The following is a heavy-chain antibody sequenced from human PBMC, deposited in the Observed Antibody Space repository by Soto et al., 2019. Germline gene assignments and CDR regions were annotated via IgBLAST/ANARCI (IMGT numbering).Heavy chain of an antibody. V-gene: IGHV4-59*01. Sequence: SEPLSLTCTVSGGSIIIYDWSWIRQPPGKGLEWVGYIYYSGSTNYNPSLKSRVTISVDTSKNQFSLKLSSVTAADTAVYYCARVGRWSAVAGRDAFDIWGQGTMVTVS. CDR3: ARVGRWSAVAGRDAFDI. D-gene: IGHD6-19*01. CDR1: GGSIIIYD. J-gene: IGHJ3*02. CDR2: IYYSGST.